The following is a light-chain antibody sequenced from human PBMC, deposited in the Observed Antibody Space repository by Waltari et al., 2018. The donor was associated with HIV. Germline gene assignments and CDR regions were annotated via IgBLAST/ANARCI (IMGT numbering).Light chain of an antibody. CDR3: HSSIGSNKFVV. Sequence: QSALTQPPSASGSPGQSVTISCTGTSSDVGGFNYVSWYQQHPGKAPKLMFYEVSKRPSVAPVRFSGSKPGTSASLTVSVLQAQDEAADYCHSSIGSNKFVVFGGATKLTVL. CDR1: SSDVGGFNY. V-gene: IGLV2-8*01. J-gene: IGLJ2*01. CDR2: EVS.